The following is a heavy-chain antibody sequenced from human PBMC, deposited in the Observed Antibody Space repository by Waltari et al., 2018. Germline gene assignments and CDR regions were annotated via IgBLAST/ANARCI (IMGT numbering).Heavy chain of an antibody. J-gene: IGHJ1*01. Sequence: QVQLVQSGAEVKKPGASVKVSCKVSGYTLTELSMHWVRQAPGKGLEWMGGFDPEDGETIYAQKCQGRVTMTEDTATDTAYMELSSLRSEDTAVYYCAAGYCSSTSCYKYFQHWGQGTLVTVSS. CDR2: FDPEDGET. CDR3: AAGYCSSTSCYKYFQH. CDR1: GYTLTELS. V-gene: IGHV1-24*01. D-gene: IGHD2-2*02.